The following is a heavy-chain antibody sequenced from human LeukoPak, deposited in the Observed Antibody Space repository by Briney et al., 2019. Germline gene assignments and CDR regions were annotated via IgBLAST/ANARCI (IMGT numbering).Heavy chain of an antibody. CDR2: FFYSGTP. J-gene: IGHJ4*02. D-gene: IGHD3-22*01. Sequence: SETLSLTCTVSGASISSYFWSWIRQPPGKGLEWIGYFFYSGTPSFNPSLKSRVTISVDTSKNQFSLKLSSLTAADPAVYYCARGDGYYSFYFDYWGQGTLVTVSS. V-gene: IGHV4-59*08. CDR1: GASISSYF. CDR3: ARGDGYYSFYFDY.